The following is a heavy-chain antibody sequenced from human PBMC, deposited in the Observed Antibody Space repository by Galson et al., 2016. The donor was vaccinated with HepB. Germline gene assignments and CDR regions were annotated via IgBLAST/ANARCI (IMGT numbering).Heavy chain of an antibody. J-gene: IGHJ4*02. CDR1: RYIFTGFY. CDR3: ARDPGDGYNLPYDY. Sequence: SVKVSCKASRYIFTGFYLHWVRQAPGQRPEWIGWINPASGGANYAQKFHAWVTMTRDTSTSTVYMEVSSLRSEDTAVYYCARDPGDGYNLPYDYWGQGTLVTVSS. CDR2: INPASGGA. D-gene: IGHD5-24*01. V-gene: IGHV1-2*04.